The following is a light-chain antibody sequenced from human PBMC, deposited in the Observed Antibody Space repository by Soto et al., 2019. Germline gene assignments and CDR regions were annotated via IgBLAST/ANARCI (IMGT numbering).Light chain of an antibody. CDR3: QQYGSSPGYT. Sequence: EIVLTQSPGTLSLSPGERATLSCRASQSVSSSYLAWYQQKPGQAPRLLIYGASSRATGIPDRFSGSGSGTDFTLTISRLEPEDFAVYYCQQYGSSPGYTFVQWTQLEIK. CDR2: GAS. J-gene: IGKJ2*01. CDR1: QSVSSSY. V-gene: IGKV3-20*01.